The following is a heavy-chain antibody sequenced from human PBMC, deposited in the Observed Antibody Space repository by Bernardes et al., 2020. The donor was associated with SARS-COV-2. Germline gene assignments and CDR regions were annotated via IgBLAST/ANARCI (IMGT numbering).Heavy chain of an antibody. CDR2: IIPIFGTS. CDR3: AGRDDRSGWYLLTW. Sequence: SVKVSCKASGGTLSNYAINWVRQAPGQGLEWMGGIIPIFGTSNYAQKFQGRLTITADESTSTAYMDLSSLRSEDTAIYYCAGRDDRSGWYLLTWWGQGTLVTVSS. J-gene: IGHJ4*02. V-gene: IGHV1-69*13. D-gene: IGHD6-19*01. CDR1: GGTLSNYA.